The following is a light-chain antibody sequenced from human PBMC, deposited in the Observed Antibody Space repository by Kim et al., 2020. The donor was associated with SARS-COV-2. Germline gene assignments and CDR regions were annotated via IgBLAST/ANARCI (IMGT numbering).Light chain of an antibody. J-gene: IGKJ1*01. CDR1: QKSGTN. CDR2: YAS. V-gene: IGKV3-15*01. CDR3: QQYKDQWT. Sequence: SVADGERATRSCRASQKSGTNLGWYQHRSGQPPRLLIHYASTRATDIPARFSGSGCGTEFTLTISALQSEDFAVYYCQQYKDQWTFGRGTKVDIK.